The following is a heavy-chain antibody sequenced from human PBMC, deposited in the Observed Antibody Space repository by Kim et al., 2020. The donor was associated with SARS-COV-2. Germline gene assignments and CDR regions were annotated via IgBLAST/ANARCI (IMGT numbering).Heavy chain of an antibody. V-gene: IGHV4-31*03. CDR2: IYYSGST. J-gene: IGHJ6*02. D-gene: IGHD4-4*01. Sequence: SETLSLTCTVSGGSISSGGYYWSWIRQHPGKGLEWIGYIYYSGSTYYNPSLKSRVTISVDTSKNQFSLKLSSVTAADTAVYYCARDGSNYPVYYGMDVWGQGTTVTFSS. CDR3: ARDGSNYPVYYGMDV. CDR1: GGSISSGGYY.